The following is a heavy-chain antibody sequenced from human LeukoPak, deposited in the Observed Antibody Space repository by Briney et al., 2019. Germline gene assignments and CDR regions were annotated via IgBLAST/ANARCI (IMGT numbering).Heavy chain of an antibody. CDR1: GFTFDDYA. V-gene: IGHV3-9*01. CDR3: AKESGMITFGGVIARRYFFDY. CDR2: ISWNSGSI. J-gene: IGHJ4*02. Sequence: QPGRSLRPSCAASGFTFDDYAMHWVRQAPGKGLEWVSGISWNSGSIDYEDSVKGRFTISRDNAKNSLYLQMNSLRAEDTALYYCAKESGMITFGGVIARRYFFDYWGQGTLVSVSS. D-gene: IGHD3-16*02.